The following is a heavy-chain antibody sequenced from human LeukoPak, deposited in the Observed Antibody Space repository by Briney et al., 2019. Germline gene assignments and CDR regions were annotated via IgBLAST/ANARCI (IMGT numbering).Heavy chain of an antibody. D-gene: IGHD6-13*01. V-gene: IGHV1-2*02. CDR3: AREEIAAAEVYNWFDL. Sequence: ASVKVSCKASGYTFTGYYMHWVRQAPGQGLEWMGWINPNSGGTNYAQKFQGRVTMTRDTSISTAYMELSRLRSDDTAVYYCAREEIAAAEVYNWFDLWGQGTLVTVSS. CDR1: GYTFTGYY. J-gene: IGHJ5*02. CDR2: INPNSGGT.